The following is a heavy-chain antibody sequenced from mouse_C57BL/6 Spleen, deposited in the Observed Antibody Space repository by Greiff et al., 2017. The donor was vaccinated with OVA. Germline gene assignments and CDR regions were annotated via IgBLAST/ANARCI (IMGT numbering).Heavy chain of an antibody. CDR2: IDPSDSYT. D-gene: IGHD2-14*01. Sequence: QVQLQQPGAELVKPGASVKLSCKASGYTFTSYWMPWVKQRPGQGLEWIGEIDPSDSYTNYNQKFKGKATLTVDPSSSTAYMQLSSLTSEDSAVYYCARGGTLDYWGQGTTLTVSS. CDR3: ARGGTLDY. V-gene: IGHV1-50*01. J-gene: IGHJ2*01. CDR1: GYTFTSYW.